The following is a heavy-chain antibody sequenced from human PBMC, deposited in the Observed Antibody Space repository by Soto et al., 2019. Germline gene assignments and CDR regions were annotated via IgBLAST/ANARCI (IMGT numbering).Heavy chain of an antibody. Sequence: QVQLQESGPGLVKPSETLSLTCTVSGGSISHYSWSWIRQPPGKGLEWIGYVYYSGNTNYNPSLDSRGTISVDTSRNRFALNLTSATAADTAVYYCERKGAAASCAHYYMDVWGRGTAVTVSS. CDR2: VYYSGNT. CDR1: GGSISHYS. J-gene: IGHJ6*03. D-gene: IGHD6-13*01. CDR3: ERKGAAASCAHYYMDV. V-gene: IGHV4-59*01.